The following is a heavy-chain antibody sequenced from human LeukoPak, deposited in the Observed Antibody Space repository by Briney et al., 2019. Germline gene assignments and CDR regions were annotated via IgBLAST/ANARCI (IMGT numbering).Heavy chain of an antibody. D-gene: IGHD5-24*01. J-gene: IGHJ4*02. Sequence: ASVKVSCKASGYTFTDSYMHWVRQAPGQGLEWMGWINPNTGGTNYTQNFQGRVTMTRDTSISTAYMELSRLRSDDTTVYYCARMKADRTIDFDCWGQGTLVTVSS. CDR3: ARMKADRTIDFDC. CDR2: INPNTGGT. CDR1: GYTFTDSY. V-gene: IGHV1-2*02.